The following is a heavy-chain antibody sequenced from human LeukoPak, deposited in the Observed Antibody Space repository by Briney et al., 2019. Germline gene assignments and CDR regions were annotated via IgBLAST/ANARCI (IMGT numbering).Heavy chain of an antibody. CDR1: GGSFSGYY. D-gene: IGHD3-22*01. Sequence: SETLSLTCAVYGGSFSGYYWSWIRQPPGKGLEWIGEINHSGSTYYNPSLKSRVTISVDTSKNQFSLKLSSVTAADTAVYYCARDEDSSGYYYDDAFDIWGQGTMVTVSS. V-gene: IGHV4-34*01. CDR2: INHSGST. CDR3: ARDEDSSGYYYDDAFDI. J-gene: IGHJ3*02.